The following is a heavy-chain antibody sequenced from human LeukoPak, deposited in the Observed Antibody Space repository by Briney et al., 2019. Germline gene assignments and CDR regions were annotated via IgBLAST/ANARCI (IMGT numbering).Heavy chain of an antibody. D-gene: IGHD3-10*01. V-gene: IGHV3-23*01. J-gene: IGHJ4*02. CDR1: GFTFSNHG. CDR3: AKDDAWLRFGE. CDR2: ISPSGDIT. Sequence: HPGGSLRLSCAASGFTFSNHGMNWVRQAPGKGLEWVSGISPSGDITYYADSVKGRFTISRDNSKNTLYLEVISLTAEDTAVYYCAKDDAWLRFGEWSQGTLVTVSS.